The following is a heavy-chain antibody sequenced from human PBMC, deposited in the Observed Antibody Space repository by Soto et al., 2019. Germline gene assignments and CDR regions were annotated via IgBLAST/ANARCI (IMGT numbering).Heavy chain of an antibody. V-gene: IGHV1-18*01. Sequence: ASVKVSCKASGYTFTSYGISWVRQAPGQGLEWMGWISAYNGNTNYAQKLQGRVTMTTDTSTSTAYMELRSLRSDDTAVYYCARVGDQGDSSSWYRPLLGVDYYYGMDVWGQGTTVTVSS. D-gene: IGHD6-13*01. J-gene: IGHJ6*02. CDR1: GYTFTSYG. CDR3: ARVGDQGDSSSWYRPLLGVDYYYGMDV. CDR2: ISAYNGNT.